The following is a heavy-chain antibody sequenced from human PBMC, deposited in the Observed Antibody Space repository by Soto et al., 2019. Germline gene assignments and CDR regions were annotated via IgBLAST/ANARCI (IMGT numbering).Heavy chain of an antibody. V-gene: IGHV1-46*03. J-gene: IGHJ5*02. CDR3: ASNGYSSTWHSWFDP. Sequence: QVQLVQSGAEVKKPGASVKVSYKASGYTFTSYYMHWVRQAPGQGLEWMGIINPSGGSTSYAQKFQGRVTMTRDTSTSTVYMELSSLRSEDTAVYYCASNGYSSTWHSWFDPWGQGTLVTVSS. CDR2: INPSGGST. D-gene: IGHD6-13*01. CDR1: GYTFTSYY.